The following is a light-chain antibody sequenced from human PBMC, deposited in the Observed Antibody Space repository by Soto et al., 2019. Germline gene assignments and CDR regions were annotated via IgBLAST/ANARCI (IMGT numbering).Light chain of an antibody. CDR3: QQYNSFPYT. J-gene: IGKJ2*01. Sequence: DIQMTQSPSTLSASVGDRVTFTCRASQNIDTWLAWYQQKPGKAPNLLVYKASSLESGVPSRFSGSGFGTEFTLTISSLQPDDFATYYCQQYNSFPYTFGQGTRLEIK. V-gene: IGKV1-5*03. CDR1: QNIDTW. CDR2: KAS.